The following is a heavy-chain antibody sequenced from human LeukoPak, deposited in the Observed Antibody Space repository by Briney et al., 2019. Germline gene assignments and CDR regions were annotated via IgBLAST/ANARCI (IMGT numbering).Heavy chain of an antibody. D-gene: IGHD6-13*01. V-gene: IGHV3-7*01. J-gene: IGHJ4*02. CDR1: GFTLSRSW. Sequence: GGSLRLSCAASGFTLSRSWMAWVRQAPGKGLEWVANIKEDGSEKYYVDSVKGRFTISRDNAKNSLYLQMNSLRAEDTALYYCARSSAGFDYWGQGTLVTVSS. CDR2: IKEDGSEK. CDR3: ARSSAGFDY.